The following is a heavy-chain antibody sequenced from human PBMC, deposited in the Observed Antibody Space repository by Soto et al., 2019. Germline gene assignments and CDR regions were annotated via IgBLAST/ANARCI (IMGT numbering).Heavy chain of an antibody. CDR3: GRVRAGFFGSSGPFC. D-gene: IGHD3-22*01. V-gene: IGHV3-21*01. CDR2: ISSSSSYI. Sequence: GGSLRLSCAASGFTFSSYSMNWVRQAPGKGLEWVSSISSSSSYIYYADSVKGRFTISRDNAKNSLYMQMNSLRAEDKAVYYYGRVRAGFFGSSGPFCWGQGTLVTVSS. J-gene: IGHJ4*02. CDR1: GFTFSSYS.